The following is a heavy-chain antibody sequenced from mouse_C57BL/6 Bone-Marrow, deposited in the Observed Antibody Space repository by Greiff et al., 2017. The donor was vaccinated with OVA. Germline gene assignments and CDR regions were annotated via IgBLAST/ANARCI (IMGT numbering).Heavy chain of an antibody. CDR2: IDPETGGT. J-gene: IGHJ2*01. Sequence: VKLQESGAELVRPGASVTLSCKASGYTFTDYEMHWVKQTPVHGLEWIGAIDPETGGTAYNQKFKGKATLTADKSSSTAYLALRSLTSADSAVYYGTSSCSSYGDFDYWGQGTTLTVSS. CDR3: TSSCSSYGDFDY. CDR1: GYTFTDYE. V-gene: IGHV1-15*01. D-gene: IGHD1-1*01.